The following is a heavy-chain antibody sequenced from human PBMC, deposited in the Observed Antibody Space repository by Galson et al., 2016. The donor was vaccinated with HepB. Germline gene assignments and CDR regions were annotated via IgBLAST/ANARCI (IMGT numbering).Heavy chain of an antibody. CDR2: ISSSSSYI. V-gene: IGHV3-21*01. CDR3: TKWDWISGDLLTGYSVYY. Sequence: SLRLSCAASGFTFSSHAMNWVRQAPGKGLEWVSYISSSSSYIYYADAVKGRFIISRDNAKKSLYLQMNSLRVEDTAVYYCTKWDWISGDLLTGYSVYYWGPGILVSVSS. J-gene: IGHJ4*02. D-gene: IGHD3-9*01. CDR1: GFTFSSHA.